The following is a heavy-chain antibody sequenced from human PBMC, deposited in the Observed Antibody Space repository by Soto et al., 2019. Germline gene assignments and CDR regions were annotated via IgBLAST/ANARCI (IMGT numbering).Heavy chain of an antibody. V-gene: IGHV5-51*01. J-gene: IGHJ4*02. Sequence: GESLKISCTGSGKRFTSYRIGWGRQMPGKGLEWMGIIYLGDSNTRYSPTFQGQVTISADRSISTAYLQWSSLKASDTAMYYCARQEYCSSTSCYKVDSWGPGTLVTVSS. D-gene: IGHD2-2*02. CDR3: ARQEYCSSTSCYKVDS. CDR1: GKRFTSYR. CDR2: IYLGDSNT.